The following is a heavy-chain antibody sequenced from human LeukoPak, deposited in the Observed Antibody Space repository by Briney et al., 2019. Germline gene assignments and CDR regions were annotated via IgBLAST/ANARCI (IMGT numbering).Heavy chain of an antibody. V-gene: IGHV4-59*08. CDR1: GGSVSSYY. D-gene: IGHD6-19*01. CDR2: IYSSWST. J-gene: IGHJ4*02. Sequence: SETLSLTCTVSGGSVSSYYWSWIRQPPGKGLEWIGYIYSSWSTNYNPSLTSRVTISVDTSKTQVSLKLSSVTAADTAVYYCATSGYSSGWLDYWGQGTLVTVSS. CDR3: ATSGYSSGWLDY.